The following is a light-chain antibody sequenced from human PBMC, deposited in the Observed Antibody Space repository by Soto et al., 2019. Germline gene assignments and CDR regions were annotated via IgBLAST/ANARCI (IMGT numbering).Light chain of an antibody. Sequence: QAVVTQPPSVSGPPGQRVTISCTGSSSNIGAGYDVHWYQQLPGTAPKLLIYGNSNRPSGVPDRFSGSKSATSASLAITGLQAEDEADYYCQSYDSSLSGSEVFGGGTKLTVL. J-gene: IGLJ2*01. CDR1: SSNIGAGYD. V-gene: IGLV1-40*01. CDR2: GNS. CDR3: QSYDSSLSGSEV.